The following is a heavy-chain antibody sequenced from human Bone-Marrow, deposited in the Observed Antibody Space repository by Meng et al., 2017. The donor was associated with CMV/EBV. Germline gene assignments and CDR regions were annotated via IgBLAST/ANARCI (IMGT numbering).Heavy chain of an antibody. CDR3: AREDYGSGSYCDY. CDR2: IYYSGST. Sequence: LQLQESGPGLVKPSETLSLTCTVSGGSISSSSYYWGWIRQPPGKGLEWIGSIYYSGSTYYNPSLKSRVTISVDTSKNQFSLKLSSVTAADTAVYYCAREDYGSGSYCDYWGQGTLVTVSS. V-gene: IGHV4-39*07. CDR1: GGSISSSSYY. D-gene: IGHD3-10*01. J-gene: IGHJ4*02.